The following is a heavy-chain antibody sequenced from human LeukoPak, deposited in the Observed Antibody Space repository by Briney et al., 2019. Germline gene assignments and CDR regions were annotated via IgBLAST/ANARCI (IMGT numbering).Heavy chain of an antibody. V-gene: IGHV4-30-2*01. CDR2: IYHSGST. Sequence: PSQTLSLTCAVSGGSISSGGYSWSWIRQPPGTGLEWIGYIYHSGSTYYNPSLKSRVTISVDRSKNQFSLKLSSVTAADTAVYYCARADTAMVSHYFDYWGQGTLVTVSS. CDR1: GGSISSGGYS. D-gene: IGHD5-18*01. J-gene: IGHJ4*02. CDR3: ARADTAMVSHYFDY.